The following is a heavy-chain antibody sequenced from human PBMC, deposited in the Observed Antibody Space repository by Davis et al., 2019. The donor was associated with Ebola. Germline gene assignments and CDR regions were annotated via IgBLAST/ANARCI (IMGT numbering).Heavy chain of an antibody. CDR1: GGTFSSNA. CDR3: ARDLGTAMATE. Sequence: AASVKVSCKASGGTFSSNAISWVRQAPGQGLEWMGRIIPMLGKPNYAQRFQGRVTITADKSTSTAYMELSSLRSEDTAMYYCARDLGTAMATEWGQGTLVTVSS. CDR2: IIPMLGKP. D-gene: IGHD5-18*01. V-gene: IGHV1-69*04. J-gene: IGHJ4*02.